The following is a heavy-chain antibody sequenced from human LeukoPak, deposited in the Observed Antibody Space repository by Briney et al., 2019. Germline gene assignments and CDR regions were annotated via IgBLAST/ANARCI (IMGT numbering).Heavy chain of an antibody. Sequence: GASVKVSCKASGYTFTSYDINWVRQAPGQGLEWMGRISAYTGNTNYAQKLQGRVTMTTDTSTSTAYMELRNLRSDDTAVYYCAIGYSYDTAFDYWGQGTLVTVFS. D-gene: IGHD5-18*01. J-gene: IGHJ4*02. CDR1: GYTFTSYD. CDR3: AIGYSYDTAFDY. CDR2: ISAYTGNT. V-gene: IGHV1-18*01.